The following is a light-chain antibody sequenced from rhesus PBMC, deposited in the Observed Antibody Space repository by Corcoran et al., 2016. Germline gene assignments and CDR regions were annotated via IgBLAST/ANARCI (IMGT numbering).Light chain of an antibody. J-gene: IGKJ3*01. CDR3: QQRNSYPFT. Sequence: DIQMTQSPSSLSASVGDKVTITCRASQGISNALAWYQQKPGKAPKHLIYAASSLQSGVPSRFRGSGYGTDFTLTISSLQPEDFAVYYCQQRNSYPFTFGPGTKLDI. V-gene: IGKV1-33*01. CDR1: QGISNA. CDR2: AAS.